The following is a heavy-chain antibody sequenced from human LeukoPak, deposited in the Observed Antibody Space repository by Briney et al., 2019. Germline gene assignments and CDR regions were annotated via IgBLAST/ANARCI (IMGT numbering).Heavy chain of an antibody. CDR3: ARLLYTSMSPFDY. CDR1: GGSIGTSY. D-gene: IGHD5-18*01. CDR2: VSYSGNT. J-gene: IGHJ4*02. V-gene: IGHV4-59*08. Sequence: SETLSLTCTVSGGSIGTSYWSWIRQPPGKGLEWIGYVSYSGNTNYNPSLKSRVTVSVDSSKNQFSLKLSSVTAADTAVYYCARLLYTSMSPFDYWGQGTLVTVSS.